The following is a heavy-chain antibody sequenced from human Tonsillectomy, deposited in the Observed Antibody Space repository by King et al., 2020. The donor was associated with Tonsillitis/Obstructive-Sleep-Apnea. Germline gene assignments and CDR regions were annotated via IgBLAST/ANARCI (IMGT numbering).Heavy chain of an antibody. Sequence: VQLQQWGAGLLKPSETLSLTCAVYGGSFSGYYWSWIRQPPGKGLEWIGEINHSGRTNYNPSLKSRVTISVYTSSNQSSLKLSSVTAADTAVYYCARADYGGNPCAYWGQGTLVTVSS. V-gene: IGHV4-34*01. D-gene: IGHD4-23*01. CDR1: GGSFSGYY. J-gene: IGHJ4*02. CDR3: ARADYGGNPCAY. CDR2: INHSGRT.